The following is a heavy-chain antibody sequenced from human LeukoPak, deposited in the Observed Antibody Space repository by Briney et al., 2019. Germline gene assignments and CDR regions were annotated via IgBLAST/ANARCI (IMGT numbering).Heavy chain of an antibody. CDR2: IYYSGST. Sequence: SETLSLTCTVSGGSISSGGYYWSWIRQHPGKGLEWIGYIYYSGSTYYNPSLKSRVTISVDTSKNQFSLKLSSVTAADTAVYYCARDRGYYDSSGPTAFDLWGQGTLVTVSS. J-gene: IGHJ5*02. D-gene: IGHD3-22*01. CDR1: GGSISSGGYY. CDR3: ARDRGYYDSSGPTAFDL. V-gene: IGHV4-31*03.